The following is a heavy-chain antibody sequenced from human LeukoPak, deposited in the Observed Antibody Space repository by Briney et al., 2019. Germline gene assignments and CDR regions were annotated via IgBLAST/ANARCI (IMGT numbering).Heavy chain of an antibody. Sequence: GGSLRLSCAASGFTFSSYAISWVRQAPGKGLEWVSAISGSGGSTYYADSVKGRFTISRDNSKNTLYLQMNSLRAEDTAVYYCAKEKQLWLSVRYYFDYWGQGTLVTVSS. CDR2: ISGSGGST. V-gene: IGHV3-23*01. CDR1: GFTFSSYA. D-gene: IGHD5-18*01. J-gene: IGHJ4*02. CDR3: AKEKQLWLSVRYYFDY.